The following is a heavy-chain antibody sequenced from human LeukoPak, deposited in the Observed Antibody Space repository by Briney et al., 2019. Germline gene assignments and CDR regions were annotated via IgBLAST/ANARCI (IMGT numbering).Heavy chain of an antibody. D-gene: IGHD3-22*01. CDR2: ISYDGSNK. CDR1: GFTFSSYA. V-gene: IGHV3-30*09. J-gene: IGHJ4*02. CDR3: ARQGTNYDSSGSFEFDY. Sequence: GGSLRLSCAASGFTFSSYAMHWVRQAPGKGLEWVAVISYDGSNKYYADSVKGRFAISRDNSKNTLYLQMNSLRAEDTAVYYCARQGTNYDSSGSFEFDYWGQGTLVTVSS.